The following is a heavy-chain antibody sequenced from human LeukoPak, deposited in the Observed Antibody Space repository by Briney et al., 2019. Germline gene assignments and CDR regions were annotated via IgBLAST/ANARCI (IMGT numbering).Heavy chain of an antibody. CDR3: ARERYPYYYDSSGYSKYYFDY. D-gene: IGHD3-22*01. Sequence: ASVKVSCKASGGTFSSYAISWVRQAPGQGLELVGGIIPIFGTANYAQKFQGRVTITTDESTSTAYMELSSLRSEDTAVDYSARERYPYYYDSSGYSKYYFDYWGQGTLVTVSS. CDR2: IIPIFGTA. CDR1: GGTFSSYA. J-gene: IGHJ4*02. V-gene: IGHV1-69*05.